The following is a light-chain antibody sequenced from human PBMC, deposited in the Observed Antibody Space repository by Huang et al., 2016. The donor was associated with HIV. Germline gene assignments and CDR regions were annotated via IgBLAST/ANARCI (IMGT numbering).Light chain of an antibody. CDR2: GAS. CDR3: QQYDSSPWT. Sequence: EIVLTQSPGTLSLSPGERATLSCRARPSVSSSYLAWYQQKPGQAPRLLFYGASSRATGIPDRFSGSGSGTDFTLTISRLEPEDFAVYYCQQYDSSPWTFGQGTKVEIK. V-gene: IGKV3-20*01. J-gene: IGKJ1*01. CDR1: PSVSSSY.